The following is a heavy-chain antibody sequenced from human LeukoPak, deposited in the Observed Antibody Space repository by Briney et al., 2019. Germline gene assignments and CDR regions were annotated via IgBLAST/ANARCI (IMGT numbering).Heavy chain of an antibody. CDR3: ARVVVATLGVHWFDP. D-gene: IGHD5-12*01. CDR1: GGSVSSGSYY. V-gene: IGHV4-61*01. J-gene: IGHJ5*02. CDR2: IYYSGST. Sequence: SETLSLTCTVSGGSVSSGSYYWSWIRQPPGKGLEWIGYIYYSGSTNYNPSLKSRVTISVDTSKNQFSLKLSSVTAADTAVYYCARVVVATLGVHWFDPLGPGNPGRRLL.